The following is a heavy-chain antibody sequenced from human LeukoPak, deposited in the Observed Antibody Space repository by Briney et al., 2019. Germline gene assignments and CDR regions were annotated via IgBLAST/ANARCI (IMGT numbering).Heavy chain of an antibody. CDR3: ARYPPDSSSWLFDY. V-gene: IGHV4-59*01. D-gene: IGHD6-13*01. CDR1: GGSISSYY. J-gene: IGHJ4*02. CDR2: IYYSGST. Sequence: SETLSLTCTVSGGSISSYYWSWIRQPPGKGLEWIGYIYYSGSTNYNPSLKSRVTISVDTSKNQFSLKLSSVTAADTAVYYCARYPPDSSSWLFDYWGQGTLVTVSS.